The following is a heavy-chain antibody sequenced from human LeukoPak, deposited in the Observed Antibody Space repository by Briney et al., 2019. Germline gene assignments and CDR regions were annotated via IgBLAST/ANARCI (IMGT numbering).Heavy chain of an antibody. CDR2: ISSSSSYI. V-gene: IGHV3-21*01. Sequence: GGSLRLSCAASGFTFSSYSMNWVRQAPGKGLEWVSSISSSSSYIYYADSVKGRFTISRDNAKNSLYLQMNSLRAEDTAVYYCARDLTSSGSHNAFDIWGRGTMVTVSS. D-gene: IGHD1-26*01. CDR1: GFTFSSYS. CDR3: ARDLTSSGSHNAFDI. J-gene: IGHJ3*02.